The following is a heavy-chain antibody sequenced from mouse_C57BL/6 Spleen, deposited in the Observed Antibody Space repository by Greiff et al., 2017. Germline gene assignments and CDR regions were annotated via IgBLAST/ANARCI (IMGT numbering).Heavy chain of an antibody. Sequence: VQLQQSGAELVRPGASVTLSCKASGYTFSDYEMHWVMQTPVHGREGIGAIDPETGGTAFYQKVNGKAILTADKSSSTAYMELRSLTSEDSAVYDCTRVVTTAYWGQGTLVTVSA. V-gene: IGHV1-15*01. CDR3: TRVVTTAY. D-gene: IGHD2-2*01. CDR2: IDPETGGT. J-gene: IGHJ3*01. CDR1: GYTFSDYE.